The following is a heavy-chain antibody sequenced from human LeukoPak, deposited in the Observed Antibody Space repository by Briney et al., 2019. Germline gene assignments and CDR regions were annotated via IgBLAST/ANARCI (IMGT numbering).Heavy chain of an antibody. D-gene: IGHD6-19*01. J-gene: IGHJ6*02. CDR2: ISSSSSYI. CDR3: ARDKSIAVAGIHYGMDV. V-gene: IGHV3-21*01. Sequence: GRSLRLSCAASGFTFSSYSMNWVRQAPGKGLEWVSSISSSSSYIYYADSVKGRFTISRDNAKNSLYLQMNSLRAEDTAVYYCARDKSIAVAGIHYGMDVWGQGTTVTVSS. CDR1: GFTFSSYS.